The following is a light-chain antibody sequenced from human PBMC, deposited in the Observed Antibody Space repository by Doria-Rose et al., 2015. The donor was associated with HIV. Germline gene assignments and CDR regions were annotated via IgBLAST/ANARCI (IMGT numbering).Light chain of an antibody. J-gene: IGLJ2*01. CDR3: QSYDNTYVV. Sequence: YQQLPRSAPKLLIYDDFHRPSGVPDRFSGSKSGTSASLAIAGLQADDEADYYCQSYDNTYVVFGGGTRLTVL. V-gene: IGLV1-40*01. CDR2: DDF.